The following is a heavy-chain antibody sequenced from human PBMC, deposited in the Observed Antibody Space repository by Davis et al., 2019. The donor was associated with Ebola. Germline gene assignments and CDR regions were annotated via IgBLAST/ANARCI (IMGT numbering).Heavy chain of an antibody. J-gene: IGHJ6*04. CDR2: ISGRGGGT. D-gene: IGHD3-3*01. CDR3: AKSGLSFGVVKYHYGMDV. V-gene: IGHV3-23*01. Sequence: GGSLRLSCAASGFTFSSYWMSWVRQAPGKGLEWVSAISGRGGGTYYADSVKGRFTISRDNSKKTLYLQMNSLRAEDTAVYYCAKSGLSFGVVKYHYGMDVWGKGTTVTVSS. CDR1: GFTFSSYW.